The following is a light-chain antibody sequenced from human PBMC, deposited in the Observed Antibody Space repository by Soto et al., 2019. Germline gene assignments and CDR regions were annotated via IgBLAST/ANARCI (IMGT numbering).Light chain of an antibody. V-gene: IGKV3D-15*01. CDR1: QSISSN. CDR3: QQYNNWYT. J-gene: IGKJ2*01. CDR2: EAS. Sequence: EIVMTRSPATQSVSPGDRVTLSCRASQSISSNLAWYQQKPGQAPRLLMYEASTRATGIPARFSGSGSGTEFTLSISSLQSEDFAVYYCQQYNNWYTFGQGTKLEIK.